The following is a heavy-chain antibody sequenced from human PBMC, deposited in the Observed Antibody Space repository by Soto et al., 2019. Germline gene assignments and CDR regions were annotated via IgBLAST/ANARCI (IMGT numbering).Heavy chain of an antibody. D-gene: IGHD3-10*01. V-gene: IGHV4-59*01. Sequence: PSETLSLTCTVSGGSINTYYWNWIRQSPGKGLEWIGYIYYTGNTKYNPSLESRVTISVDTSKKQFFLKLNSVTPADTAVYYCAGGSYYFGLDVWGQGTTVTVSS. CDR3: AGGSYYFGLDV. CDR2: IYYTGNT. J-gene: IGHJ6*02. CDR1: GGSINTYY.